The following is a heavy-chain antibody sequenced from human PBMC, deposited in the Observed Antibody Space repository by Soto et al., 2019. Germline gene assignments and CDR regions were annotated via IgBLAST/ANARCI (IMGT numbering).Heavy chain of an antibody. Sequence: ASVKVSCKASGGTFSSYAISWVRQAPGQGLEWMGGIIPIFGTANYEQKFQGRVTITADEPTSTAYMELSSLRSEDTAVYYCARSGYIVVSMDVWGQGTTVTVSS. CDR3: ARSGYIVVSMDV. D-gene: IGHD2-15*01. V-gene: IGHV1-69*13. CDR2: IIPIFGTA. CDR1: GGTFSSYA. J-gene: IGHJ6*02.